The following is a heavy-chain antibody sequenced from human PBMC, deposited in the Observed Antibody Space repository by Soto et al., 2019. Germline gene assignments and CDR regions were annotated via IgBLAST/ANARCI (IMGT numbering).Heavy chain of an antibody. CDR3: ARDHYDSSGYYYYY. D-gene: IGHD3-22*01. Sequence: QVQLVESGGGVVQPGRSLRLSCAASGFTFSSYGMHWVRQAPGKGLEWVAVIWYDGSNKYYADSVKGRFTISRDNSKNTLYLQMNSLRAEDTAVYYCARDHYDSSGYYYYYWGRGTLVTVSS. CDR1: GFTFSSYG. V-gene: IGHV3-33*01. CDR2: IWYDGSNK. J-gene: IGHJ4*02.